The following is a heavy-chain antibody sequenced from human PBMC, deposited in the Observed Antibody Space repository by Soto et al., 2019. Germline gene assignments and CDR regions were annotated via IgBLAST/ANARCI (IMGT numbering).Heavy chain of an antibody. Sequence: GASVKVSCKASGYTFTSYGISWVRQAPGQGLEWMGWISAYNGNTNYAQKLQGRVTMTTDTSTSTAYMELRSLRSDDTAVYYCARVGYYDSSGNNWFDPWGQGTLVTVSS. D-gene: IGHD3-22*01. CDR2: ISAYNGNT. CDR1: GYTFTSYG. CDR3: ARVGYYDSSGNNWFDP. J-gene: IGHJ5*02. V-gene: IGHV1-18*01.